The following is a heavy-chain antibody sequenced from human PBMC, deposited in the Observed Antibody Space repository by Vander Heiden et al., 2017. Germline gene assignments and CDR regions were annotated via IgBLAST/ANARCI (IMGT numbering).Heavy chain of an antibody. J-gene: IGHJ4*02. CDR1: GVSVSSGNYY. CDR3: TRDRRRGYEW. V-gene: IGHV4-61*01. Sequence: QVQLQESGPRLLKPSETLSLMCNVSGVSVSSGNYYWSWIRQTPGKGQQWIGYVFHSGITNYNPSLKSRVTISIDMFKDQFFLTLKSVTAADTAVYYCTRDRRRGYEWWGQGTLVTVSS. D-gene: IGHD5-12*01. CDR2: VFHSGIT.